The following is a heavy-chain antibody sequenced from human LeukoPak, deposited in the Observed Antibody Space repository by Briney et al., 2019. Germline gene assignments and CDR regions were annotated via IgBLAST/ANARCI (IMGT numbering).Heavy chain of an antibody. CDR1: GGSMSSYY. Sequence: SETLSLTCTVSGGSMSSYYWSWIRQPPGKGLEWIGYVYYSGSTNYNPSLKSRVTISVDTSKNQLSLRLSSVTAADAAVYYCVRGRDGYKYHFDYWGQGTLVTVSS. J-gene: IGHJ4*02. CDR3: VRGRDGYKYHFDY. V-gene: IGHV4-59*01. D-gene: IGHD5-12*01. CDR2: VYYSGST.